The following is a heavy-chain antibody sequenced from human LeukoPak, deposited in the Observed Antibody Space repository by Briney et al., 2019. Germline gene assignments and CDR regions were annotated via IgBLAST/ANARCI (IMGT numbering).Heavy chain of an antibody. J-gene: IGHJ4*02. D-gene: IGHD6-25*01. V-gene: IGHV4-31*03. Sequence: SQTLSLTCTVSGGSISSGGYYWSWIRQHPGKGLEWIGYIYYSGSTYYNPSLKSRVTISVDTSKNQLSLKLRSVTAADTAVYYCARVSGSRLFDYWGQGTLVTVSS. CDR2: IYYSGST. CDR1: GGSISSGGYY. CDR3: ARVSGSRLFDY.